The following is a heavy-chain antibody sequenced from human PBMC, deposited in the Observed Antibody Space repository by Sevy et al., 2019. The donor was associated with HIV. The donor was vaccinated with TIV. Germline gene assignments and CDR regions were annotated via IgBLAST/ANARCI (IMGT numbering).Heavy chain of an antibody. D-gene: IGHD2-15*01. CDR3: ASEDIVLGEDNYYGIDV. J-gene: IGHJ6*02. V-gene: IGHV3-53*01. Sequence: GGSLRLSCAASGFSVSSNYMSWVRQAPGKGPEWVSVIHGGGKISYADSVQGRFTITRDNSKNTRYLQMNSLRAEDTAVDDCASEDIVLGEDNYYGIDVWGQGTTVTVSS. CDR2: IHGGGKI. CDR1: GFSVSSNY.